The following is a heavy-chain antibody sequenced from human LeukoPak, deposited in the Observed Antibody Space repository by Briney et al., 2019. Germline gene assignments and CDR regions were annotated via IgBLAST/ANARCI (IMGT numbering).Heavy chain of an antibody. CDR2: IYYSGSI. Sequence: PSETLSLTCTVSGGSISSYYSSWIRQPPGKGLEWIGYIYYSGSINYNPSLKSRVTISVDTSKNQFSLKLSSVTAADTAVYYCARSGYSYDYAFEIWGPGTMVTVSS. CDR3: ARSGYSYDYAFEI. V-gene: IGHV4-59*01. D-gene: IGHD5-18*01. CDR1: GGSISSYY. J-gene: IGHJ3*02.